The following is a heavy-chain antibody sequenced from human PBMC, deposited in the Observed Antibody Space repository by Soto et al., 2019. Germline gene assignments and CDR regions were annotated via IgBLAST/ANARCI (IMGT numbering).Heavy chain of an antibody. J-gene: IGHJ5*02. CDR1: GGSISSGGYY. V-gene: IGHV4-31*03. CDR3: ARGARFLEWLSDRLGSWFDP. CDR2: IYYSGST. D-gene: IGHD3-3*01. Sequence: SETLSLTCTVSGGSISSGGYYWSWIRQHPGKGLEWIGYIYYSGSTYYNPSLKSRVTISVDTSKNQFSLKLSSVTAADTAVYYCARGARFLEWLSDRLGSWFDPWGQGTPVTVSS.